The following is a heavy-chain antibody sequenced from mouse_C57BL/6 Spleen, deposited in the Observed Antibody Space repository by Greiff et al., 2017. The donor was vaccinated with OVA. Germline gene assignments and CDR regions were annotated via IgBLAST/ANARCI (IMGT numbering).Heavy chain of an antibody. CDR2: INPSNGGT. CDR3: ARTEGDGYYLYYAMDY. J-gene: IGHJ4*01. V-gene: IGHV1-53*01. CDR1: GYTFTSYW. D-gene: IGHD2-3*01. Sequence: VQLQQPGTELVKPGASVKLSCKASGYTFTSYWMHWVKQRPGQGLEWIGNINPSNGGTNYNEKFKSKATLTVDKSSSTAYMQLSSLTSEDSAVYYCARTEGDGYYLYYAMDYWGQGTSVTVSS.